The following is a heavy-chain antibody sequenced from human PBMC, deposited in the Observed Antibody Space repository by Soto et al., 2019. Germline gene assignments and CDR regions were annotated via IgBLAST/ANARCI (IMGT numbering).Heavy chain of an antibody. J-gene: IGHJ6*02. Sequence: QAQLVQSGAEVKKPGASVKVSCKASGYTFTSYDINWVRQAPGQVLEWLGWMDPNSGSTGYAQNLQGRVNMTRNISLNTAHMELSSLRSEDTAVYYCARERKFDFWRKGLDVWGQGTTVTVSS. CDR3: ARERKFDFWRKGLDV. CDR2: MDPNSGST. D-gene: IGHD3-3*01. V-gene: IGHV1-8*01. CDR1: GYTFTSYD.